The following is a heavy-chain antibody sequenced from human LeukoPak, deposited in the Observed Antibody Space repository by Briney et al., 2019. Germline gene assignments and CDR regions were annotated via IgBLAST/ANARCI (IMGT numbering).Heavy chain of an antibody. D-gene: IGHD6-6*01. CDR3: AIRYSSSPRGYFDY. Sequence: ASVKVSCKASGYTFTSYGISWVRQAPGKGLEWMGGFDPEDGETIYAQKFQGRVTMTEDTSTDTAYMELSSLRSEDTAVYYCAIRYSSSPRGYFDYWGQGTLVTVSS. CDR1: GYTFTSYG. J-gene: IGHJ4*02. V-gene: IGHV1-24*01. CDR2: FDPEDGET.